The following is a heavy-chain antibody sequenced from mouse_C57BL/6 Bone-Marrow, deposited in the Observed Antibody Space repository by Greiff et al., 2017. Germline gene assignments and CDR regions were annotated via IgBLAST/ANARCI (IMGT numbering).Heavy chain of an antibody. J-gene: IGHJ1*03. Sequence: QVQLQQPGAELVMPGASVKLSCKASGYTFTSYWMHWVKQRPGQGLEWIGEIDPSDSYTNYNQKFKGKSTLTVDKSSSTAYMQLSSLTSEDSAVYFYARLGTTVVAGWYFDVWGTGTTVTVSS. CDR3: ARLGTTVVAGWYFDV. CDR2: IDPSDSYT. D-gene: IGHD1-1*01. V-gene: IGHV1-69*01. CDR1: GYTFTSYW.